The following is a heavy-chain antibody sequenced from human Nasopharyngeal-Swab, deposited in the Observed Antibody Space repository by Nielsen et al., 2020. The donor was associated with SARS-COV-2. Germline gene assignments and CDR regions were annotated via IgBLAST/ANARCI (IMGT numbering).Heavy chain of an antibody. V-gene: IGHV3-23*01. CDR3: ARGYSGYDQWGIDY. CDR2: ISGSGDST. CDR1: GFTFSSYA. J-gene: IGHJ4*02. Sequence: GESLKISCAASGFTFSSYAMTWVRQAPGKGLEWVSGISGSGDSTYCADSVKGRFTISRDNSKNTLYLQMNSLRAEDTAVYYCARGYSGYDQWGIDYWGQGTLVTVSS. D-gene: IGHD5-12*01.